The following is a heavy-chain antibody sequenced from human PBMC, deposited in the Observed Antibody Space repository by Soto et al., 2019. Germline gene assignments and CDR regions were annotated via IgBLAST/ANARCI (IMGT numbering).Heavy chain of an antibody. D-gene: IGHD4-4*01. Sequence: GGSLRLSCAASGFTFTSYTMNWVRQAPGKGLEWVSSITSSGSYLYYADSVKGRFTISRDNAQSSLYLQMNSLRAEDTAVYYCTRRHDYTTPGYWGQGTLVTVSS. CDR1: GFTFTSYT. CDR2: ITSSGSYL. CDR3: TRRHDYTTPGY. J-gene: IGHJ4*02. V-gene: IGHV3-21*01.